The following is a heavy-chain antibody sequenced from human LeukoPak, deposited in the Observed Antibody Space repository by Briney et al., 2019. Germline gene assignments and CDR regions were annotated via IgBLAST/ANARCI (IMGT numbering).Heavy chain of an antibody. Sequence: GASVKVSCKVSGYTLTELSMHWVRQAPGKGLEWMGGFDPEDGETIYAQKFQGRVTMTEDTSTDTAYMELSSLRSEDTAVYYCARVRVLGYCSGGSCYYAFDPWGQGTLVTVSS. V-gene: IGHV1-24*01. CDR3: ARVRVLGYCSGGSCYYAFDP. CDR2: FDPEDGET. D-gene: IGHD2-15*01. CDR1: GYTLTELS. J-gene: IGHJ5*02.